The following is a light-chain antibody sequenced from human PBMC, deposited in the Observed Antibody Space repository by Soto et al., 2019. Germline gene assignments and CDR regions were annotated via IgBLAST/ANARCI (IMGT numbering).Light chain of an antibody. CDR1: QSVNST. CDR3: QQYNNWPPST. J-gene: IGKJ5*01. Sequence: EIVMTQSPATLSVSPGERATLSCRASQSVNSTLAWYQQKPGQAPRLLIYGASTRATGIPARFSGSGSGTEFTLTISSLQSEDFAVYYCQQYNNWPPSTFGQGTRLEIK. V-gene: IGKV3-15*01. CDR2: GAS.